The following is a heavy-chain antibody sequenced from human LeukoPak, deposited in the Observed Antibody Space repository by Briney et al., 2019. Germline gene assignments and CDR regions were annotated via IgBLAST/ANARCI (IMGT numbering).Heavy chain of an antibody. V-gene: IGHV1-24*01. CDR2: FDPGDGEI. J-gene: IGHJ5*02. D-gene: IGHD2-15*01. CDR1: GYTLTELS. CDR3: ATVPVATVAYCSGGSCYSEEVLGWFGP. Sequence: ASVKVSCKVSGYTLTELSIHWVRQAPGKGFEWMGGFDPGDGEIIYAQKFQDRVTMTEDTSTDTAYMELSSLKPEDTAVYYCATVPVATVAYCSGGSCYSEEVLGWFGPWGQGTLVTVSS.